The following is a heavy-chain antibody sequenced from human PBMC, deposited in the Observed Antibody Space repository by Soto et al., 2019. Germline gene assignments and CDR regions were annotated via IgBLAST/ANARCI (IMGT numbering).Heavy chain of an antibody. CDR2: IYYSGST. D-gene: IGHD5-12*01. CDR3: ARGRDGYNRGYDY. J-gene: IGHJ4*02. Sequence: QVQLQESGPGMVKPSQTLSLTCTVSGGSISSGDYYWSWIRQPPGKGLEWIGYIYYSGSTYYNPSLKVRVTISVDTSQDQFSLKLSSVTAADTAVYYCARGRDGYNRGYDYWGQGTLVTVSS. CDR1: GGSISSGDYY. V-gene: IGHV4-30-4*01.